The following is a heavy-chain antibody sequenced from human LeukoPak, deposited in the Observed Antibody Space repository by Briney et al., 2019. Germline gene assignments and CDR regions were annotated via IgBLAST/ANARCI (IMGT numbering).Heavy chain of an antibody. Sequence: GGSLRLSCAASGFTFSTYSMNWVRQAPGKGLEWISYISSSGRTIYYADSVKGRFTISRDNAKNSLYLQMNSLSAEDTAVYYCAELGITMIGGVWGKGTTVTISS. D-gene: IGHD3-10*02. CDR3: AELGITMIGGV. V-gene: IGHV3-48*04. CDR1: GFTFSTYS. J-gene: IGHJ6*04. CDR2: ISSSGRTI.